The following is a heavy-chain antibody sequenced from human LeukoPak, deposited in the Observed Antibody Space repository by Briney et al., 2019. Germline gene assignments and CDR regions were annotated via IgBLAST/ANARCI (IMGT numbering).Heavy chain of an antibody. Sequence: GGSLRLSCAASGFTFNDYTMYWVRQAPGKGLEWVSLISWDGGSTYYADSVKGRFTISRDNAKNSLFLQMNSLRAEDTAVYYCARDSPNDGILWWSIDYWGQGTLVTVSS. V-gene: IGHV3-43*01. CDR3: ARDSPNDGILWWSIDY. CDR2: ISWDGGST. CDR1: GFTFNDYT. J-gene: IGHJ4*02. D-gene: IGHD2-21*01.